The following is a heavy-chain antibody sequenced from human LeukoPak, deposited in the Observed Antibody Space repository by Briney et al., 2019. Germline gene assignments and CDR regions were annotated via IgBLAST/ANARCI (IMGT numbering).Heavy chain of an antibody. CDR2: ISGGGGPT. Sequence: GGSLRLSCAVSGITLSNYAMSWVRQAPGKGLEWVSAISGGGGPTYYADSVKGRFTISRDNSKNTLYLQMNSLRAEDAAVYFCAKNSGYSWQYFFDYWGQGTLVTVSS. V-gene: IGHV3-23*01. CDR3: AKNSGYSWQYFFDY. CDR1: GITLSNYA. J-gene: IGHJ4*02. D-gene: IGHD6-25*01.